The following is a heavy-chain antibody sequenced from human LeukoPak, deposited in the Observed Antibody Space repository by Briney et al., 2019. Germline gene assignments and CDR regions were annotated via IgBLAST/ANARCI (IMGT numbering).Heavy chain of an antibody. J-gene: IGHJ4*02. D-gene: IGHD6-19*01. Sequence: SETLSLTCTVSGGSISSYYWSWIRQPPGKGLEWIGYIYYSGSTNYNPSLKSRVTISVGTSKNQFSLKLSSVTAADTAVYYCASAGIAVAGTNYFDYWGQGTLVTVSS. CDR2: IYYSGST. V-gene: IGHV4-59*01. CDR1: GGSISSYY. CDR3: ASAGIAVAGTNYFDY.